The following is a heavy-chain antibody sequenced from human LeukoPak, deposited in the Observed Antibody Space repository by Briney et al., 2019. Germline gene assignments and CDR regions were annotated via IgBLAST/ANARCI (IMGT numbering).Heavy chain of an antibody. CDR1: GFTFSSYS. CDR2: ISSSSSTI. J-gene: IGHJ4*02. Sequence: GGSLRLSCAASGFTFSSYSMNWVRQAPGKGLEWVSYISSSSSTIYYADSVKGRMTISRDNAKISLYMQMNSLRAEDTGVYYGARDGKGGGSYSWGQGTLVTVSS. D-gene: IGHD1-26*01. CDR3: ARDGKGGGSYS. V-gene: IGHV3-48*01.